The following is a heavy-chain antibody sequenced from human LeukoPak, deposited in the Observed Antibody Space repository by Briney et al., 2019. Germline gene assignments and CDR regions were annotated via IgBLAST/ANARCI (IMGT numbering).Heavy chain of an antibody. CDR1: GGSISSYY. D-gene: IGHD2-8*01. CDR3: ARGGVMVAGTPYYYYGMDV. Sequence: SETLSLTCTVSGGSISSYYWSWIGQPPGKGLEWIGEINHSGSTNYNPSLKSRVTISVDTSKNQFSLKLSSVTAADTAVYYCARGGVMVAGTPYYYYGMDVWVQGTTVTVSS. J-gene: IGHJ6*02. CDR2: INHSGST. V-gene: IGHV4-34*01.